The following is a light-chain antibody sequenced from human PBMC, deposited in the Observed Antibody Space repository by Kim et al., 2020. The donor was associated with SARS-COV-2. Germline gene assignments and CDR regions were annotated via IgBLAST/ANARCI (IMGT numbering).Light chain of an antibody. Sequence: DIQMTQSPSSLSASVGDRVTITCRASQTIDTYLNWYQHRPGKAPKLLIYSASSLHSGVSSRFSGSGSGTDFTLTINSLQPEDFAVYYCQQSYSSPGTFGQGTKLE. CDR1: QTIDTY. CDR2: SAS. V-gene: IGKV1-39*01. J-gene: IGKJ2*01. CDR3: QQSYSSPGT.